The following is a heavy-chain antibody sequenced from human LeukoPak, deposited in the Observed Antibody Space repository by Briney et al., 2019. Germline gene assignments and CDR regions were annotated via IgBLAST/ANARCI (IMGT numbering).Heavy chain of an antibody. CDR3: ARTDGYNIRSLAFDI. J-gene: IGHJ3*02. CDR2: IRYDGSKK. D-gene: IGHD5-24*01. CDR1: GFNVSSYG. Sequence: PGGSLRLSCAASGFNVSSYGMHWVRQAPGKGLEWVAFIRYDGSKKYYADSVKGRFTISRDNSKNTLYLQMNSLRAEDTAVYYCARTDGYNIRSLAFDIWGQGTMVTVSS. V-gene: IGHV3-30*02.